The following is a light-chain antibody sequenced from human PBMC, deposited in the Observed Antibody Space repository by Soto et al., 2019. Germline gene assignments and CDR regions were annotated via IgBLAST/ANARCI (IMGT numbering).Light chain of an antibody. V-gene: IGLV2-18*02. CDR3: SSYTTSDTRV. CDR2: EVS. J-gene: IGLJ2*01. CDR1: STDIGNYNR. Sequence: QSALTQPPSVSGFPGQSVTISCTGTSTDIGNYNRVSWYQQPPGTAPKLMIYEVSYRPSGVPDRFSGSKSGNTASLTISGLQAEDEAHYYCSSYTTSDTRVFGGGTKLTVL.